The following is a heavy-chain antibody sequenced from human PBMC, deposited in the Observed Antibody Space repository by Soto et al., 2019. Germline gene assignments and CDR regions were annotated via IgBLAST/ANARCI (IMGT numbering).Heavy chain of an antibody. J-gene: IGHJ4*02. D-gene: IGHD4-17*01. CDR1: GGSISSYY. Sequence: PSETLSLTYTVSGGSISSYYWSWIRQPPGKGLEWIGYIYYSGSTNYNPSLKSRVTISVDTSKNQFSLKLSSVTAADTAVYYCARDRRHDYGDYFSYDYWGQGTLVTVSS. CDR3: ARDRRHDYGDYFSYDY. V-gene: IGHV4-59*01. CDR2: IYYSGST.